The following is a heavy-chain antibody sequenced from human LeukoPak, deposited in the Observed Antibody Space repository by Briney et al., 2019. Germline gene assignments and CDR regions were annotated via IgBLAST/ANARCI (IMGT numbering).Heavy chain of an antibody. CDR3: ARGTEYSSTSCCHYYYYGMDV. D-gene: IGHD2-2*01. V-gene: IGHV4-59*08. Sequence: PSETLSLTCTVSGGSISSYYWSWIRQPPGKGLEWIGYIYYSGSTNYNPSLKSRVTISVDTSKNQFSLKLSSVTAADTAVYYCARGTEYSSTSCCHYYYYGMDVWGRGTTVTVSS. J-gene: IGHJ6*02. CDR1: GGSISSYY. CDR2: IYYSGST.